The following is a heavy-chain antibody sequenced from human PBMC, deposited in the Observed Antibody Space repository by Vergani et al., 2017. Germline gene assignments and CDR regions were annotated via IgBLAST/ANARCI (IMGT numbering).Heavy chain of an antibody. CDR2: MNPNSGNT. Sequence: QVQLVQSGAEVKKPGASVKVSCKASGYTFTRYDINWVRQATGQGLVWMGWMNPNSGNTGYAQKFQGRVTMTRNTSISTAYMELSSLGSEDTAVYYCARGRGLLWFGELGLWGQGTLVTVSS. V-gene: IGHV1-8*01. CDR3: ARGRGLLWFGELGL. D-gene: IGHD3-10*01. CDR1: GYTFTRYD. J-gene: IGHJ4*02.